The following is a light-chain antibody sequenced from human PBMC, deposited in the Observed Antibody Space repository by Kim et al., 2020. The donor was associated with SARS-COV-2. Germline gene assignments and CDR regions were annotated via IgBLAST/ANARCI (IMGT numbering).Light chain of an antibody. CDR3: QQYNKWPPWT. V-gene: IGKV3-15*01. J-gene: IGKJ1*01. Sequence: EIVMTQSPATLAVSPGERVTLSCRASQSVNNNLAWYQQKPGQAPRLLIYAASARATGLPARFSGSGSGTEFTLTISSLQSEDYAIYYCQQYNKWPPWTFGQGTKVEIK. CDR1: QSVNNN. CDR2: AAS.